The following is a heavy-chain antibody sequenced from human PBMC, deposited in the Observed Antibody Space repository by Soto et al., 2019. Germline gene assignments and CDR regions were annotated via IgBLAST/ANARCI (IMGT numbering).Heavy chain of an antibody. D-gene: IGHD3-22*01. J-gene: IGHJ6*02. Sequence: ASVNVSCKASGGTFSSYAISWVRQAPGQGLEWMGGIIPIFGTANYAQKFQGRVTITADESTSTAYMELSSLRSEDTAVYYCARAGSPYDSSGYPKAYYYYYGMDVWGQGTTVTVSS. CDR1: GGTFSSYA. CDR2: IIPIFGTA. V-gene: IGHV1-69*13. CDR3: ARAGSPYDSSGYPKAYYYYYGMDV.